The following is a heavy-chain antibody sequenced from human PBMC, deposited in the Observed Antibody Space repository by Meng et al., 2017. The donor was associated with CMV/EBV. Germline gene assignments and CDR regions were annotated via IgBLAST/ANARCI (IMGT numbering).Heavy chain of an antibody. CDR3: TTRITIFGVVRGGFDY. J-gene: IGHJ4*02. CDR2: IKCKTDGGTT. CDR1: GFSLSNPW. D-gene: IGHD3-3*01. V-gene: IGHV3-15*01. Sequence: SCAASGFSLSNPWMSWVRQAPGKGLEWVGRIKCKTDGGTTDYAAPVKGRFTISRDDSKTTLYLQMTCLKTADTAVYYCTTRITIFGVVRGGFDYWGQGTLVTVSS.